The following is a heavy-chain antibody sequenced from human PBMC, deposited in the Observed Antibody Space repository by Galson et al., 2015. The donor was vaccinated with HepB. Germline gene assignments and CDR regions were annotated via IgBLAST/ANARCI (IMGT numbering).Heavy chain of an antibody. D-gene: IGHD3-22*01. V-gene: IGHV1-69*13. CDR1: GGTFSSHT. Sequence: SVKVSCKASGGTFSSHTISWVRQAPGQGLEWMGGIIPMFGSGNYAQKFQGRVTITADESKTTTYMELRSLRSEDTAVYYCAGQYDTSGYYAYWGQGTQVTVSS. CDR3: AGQYDTSGYYAY. CDR2: IIPMFGSG. J-gene: IGHJ4*02.